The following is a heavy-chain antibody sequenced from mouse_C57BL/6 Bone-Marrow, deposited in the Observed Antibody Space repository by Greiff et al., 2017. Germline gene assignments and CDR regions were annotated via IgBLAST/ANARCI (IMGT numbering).Heavy chain of an antibody. CDR2: IDPSDSYT. V-gene: IGHV1-50*01. Sequence: QVQLQQPGAELVKPGASVKLSCKASGYTFTSYCMQGLDWIGEIDPSDSYTNYNQKFKGKATLPVDPSSSTAYMQRSSLTSEDSAVYYCASGGCRSYWYFDVWGTGTTGTVSS. J-gene: IGHJ1*03. CDR3: ASGGCRSYWYFDV. CDR1: GYTFTSYC.